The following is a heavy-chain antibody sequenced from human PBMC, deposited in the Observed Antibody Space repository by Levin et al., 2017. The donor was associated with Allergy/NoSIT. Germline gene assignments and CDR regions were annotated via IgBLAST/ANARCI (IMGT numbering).Heavy chain of an antibody. CDR2: IYSGGST. J-gene: IGHJ3*02. Sequence: GGSLRLSCAASGFTVSSNYMSWVRQAPGKGLEWVSVIYSGGSTYYADSVKGRFTITRDNSKNTLYLQMNSLRAEDTAVYYCAREWGTAKSAFDIWGHGTMVTVSS. V-gene: IGHV3-53*01. CDR3: AREWGTAKSAFDI. CDR1: GFTVSSNY. D-gene: IGHD5-18*01.